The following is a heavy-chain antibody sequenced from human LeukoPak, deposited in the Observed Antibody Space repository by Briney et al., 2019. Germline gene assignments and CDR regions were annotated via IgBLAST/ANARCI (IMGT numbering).Heavy chain of an antibody. CDR1: GYSISSGYY. CDR2: IYHSGST. CDR3: ARPWEGGAAVY. Sequence: PSETLSLTCTVSGYSISSGYYWGWIRQPPGKGLEWIGSIYHSGSTYYNPSLKSRVTISVDTSKNQFSLKLSSVTAADTAVYYCARPWEGGAAVYWGQGTLVTVSS. J-gene: IGHJ4*02. D-gene: IGHD3-16*01. V-gene: IGHV4-38-2*02.